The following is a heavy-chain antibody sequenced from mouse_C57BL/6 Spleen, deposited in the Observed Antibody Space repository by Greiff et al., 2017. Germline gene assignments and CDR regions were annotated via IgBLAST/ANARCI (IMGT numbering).Heavy chain of an antibody. CDR2: ISYDGSN. J-gene: IGHJ4*01. CDR1: GYSITSGYY. CDR3: ARRYYAMDY. Sequence: EVKVEESGPGLVQPSQSLSLTCSVTGYSITSGYYWNWSRQFPGNKLEWMCYISYDGSNNYNPSLKNRISITRDTSKNQFFLKLNSVTTEDTATYYCARRYYAMDYWGQGTSVTVSS. V-gene: IGHV3-6*01.